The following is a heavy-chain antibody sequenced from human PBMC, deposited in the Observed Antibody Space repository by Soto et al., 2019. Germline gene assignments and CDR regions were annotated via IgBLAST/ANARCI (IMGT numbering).Heavy chain of an antibody. CDR2: IYCGGST. Sequence: QVQLQESGPGLVKPSQTLSLTCTVSGGSISSGGYYWNRIRQHPGKGLQWSGYIYCGGSTYYNPPLTSRLTISVDTSKNQFSLKLSSVTAADTAVYYCARSVFPWGQGTLVTVSS. CDR3: ARSVFP. J-gene: IGHJ5*02. CDR1: GGSISSGGYY. V-gene: IGHV4-31*03.